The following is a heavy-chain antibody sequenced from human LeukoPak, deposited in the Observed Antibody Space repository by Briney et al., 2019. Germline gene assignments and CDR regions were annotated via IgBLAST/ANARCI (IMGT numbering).Heavy chain of an antibody. Sequence: PGGSLRLSCAASGFTFDDYGMSWVRQAPGKGLEWVSGINWNGDITGYADSVKGRFTISRDNAKNTLYLQMNSLRGEDTAVYYCASGSYDVEDHWGQGTLVTVSS. CDR2: INWNGDIT. D-gene: IGHD3-22*01. CDR1: GFTFDDYG. J-gene: IGHJ4*02. V-gene: IGHV3-20*04. CDR3: ASGSYDVEDH.